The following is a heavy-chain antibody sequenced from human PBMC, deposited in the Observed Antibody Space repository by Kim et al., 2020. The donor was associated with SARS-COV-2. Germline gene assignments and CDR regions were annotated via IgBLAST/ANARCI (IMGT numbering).Heavy chain of an antibody. J-gene: IGHJ6*02. Sequence: SETLSLTCTVSGGSISSSSYYWGWIRQPPGKGLEWIGSIYYSGSTYYNPSLKSRVTISVDTSKNQFSLKLSSVTAADTAVYYCARQRYDILTGYYYYYGMDVWGQGTTVTVSS. CDR3: ARQRYDILTGYYYYYGMDV. CDR1: GGSISSSSYY. CDR2: IYYSGST. V-gene: IGHV4-39*01. D-gene: IGHD3-9*01.